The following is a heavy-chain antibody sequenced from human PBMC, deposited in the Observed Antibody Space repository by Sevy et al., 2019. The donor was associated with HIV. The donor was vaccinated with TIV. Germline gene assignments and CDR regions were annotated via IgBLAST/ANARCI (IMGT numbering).Heavy chain of an antibody. CDR3: VRVRAFLLFGELPRYRFDS. J-gene: IGHJ4*02. Sequence: GGSLRLSCVASGFTLSSYWMSWARQVPGQGLEWVADIKQDGSDKNYLDSVKGRFTISRDNAKESLYLQMNNLRVEDTALYYCVRVRAFLLFGELPRYRFDSWGQGTLLTVSS. D-gene: IGHD3-10*01. CDR2: IKQDGSDK. V-gene: IGHV3-7*04. CDR1: GFTLSSYW.